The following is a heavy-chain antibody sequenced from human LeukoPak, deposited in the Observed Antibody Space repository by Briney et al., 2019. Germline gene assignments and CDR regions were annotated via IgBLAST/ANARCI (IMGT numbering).Heavy chain of an antibody. V-gene: IGHV4-59*01. Sequence: KPSETLSLTCTVSGGSISSYYWSWIRQPRGKGLEWIGYIYYSGSTNYNPSLKSRVTISVDTSKNQFSLKLISVTAADTALYYCERAVSGMGFDIWGQGTMVSVSS. D-gene: IGHD6-19*01. CDR3: ERAVSGMGFDI. CDR1: GGSISSYY. J-gene: IGHJ3*02. CDR2: IYYSGST.